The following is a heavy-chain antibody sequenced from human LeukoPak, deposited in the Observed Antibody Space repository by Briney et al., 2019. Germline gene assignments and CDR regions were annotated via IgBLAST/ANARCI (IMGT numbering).Heavy chain of an antibody. CDR1: GYTFTSYY. Sequence: ASVKVSCKASGYTFTSYYMHWVRQAPGQGLEWMGIINPSGGSTSYAQKFQGRVTMTRDMSTSTVYMELSSLRSEDTAVYYCARDRGIAVADPYNWFDPWGQGTLVTVSS. J-gene: IGHJ5*02. CDR2: INPSGGST. CDR3: ARDRGIAVADPYNWFDP. V-gene: IGHV1-46*01. D-gene: IGHD6-19*01.